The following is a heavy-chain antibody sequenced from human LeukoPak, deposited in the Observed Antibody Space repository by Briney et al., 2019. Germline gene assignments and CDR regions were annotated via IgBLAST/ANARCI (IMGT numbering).Heavy chain of an antibody. Sequence: GGSLRLSCAASGFTFSSSAMSWVRQAPGKGLEWVSYITSSSNTIYYADSVKGRFTISRDNAKNSLYLQMNSLRAEDTAVYYCARCGASGSYYDAFDIWGQGTMVTVSS. J-gene: IGHJ3*02. CDR1: GFTFSSSA. D-gene: IGHD1-26*01. CDR3: ARCGASGSYYDAFDI. CDR2: ITSSSNTI. V-gene: IGHV3-48*01.